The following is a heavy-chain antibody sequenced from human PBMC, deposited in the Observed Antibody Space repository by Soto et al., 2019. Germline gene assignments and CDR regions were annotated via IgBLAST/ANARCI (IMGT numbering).Heavy chain of an antibody. CDR3: ARDGGRHSGWIDY. CDR1: GGTFSSYS. CDR2: IIPIFGTA. D-gene: IGHD1-26*01. J-gene: IGHJ4*02. V-gene: IGHV1-69*01. Sequence: QVQLVQSGAEVKKPGSSVKVSCKASGGTFSSYSINWVRQAPGQGLEWMGEIIPIFGTANYAQKFQGRVTTSAHESTSTAYMEPSILRSADTAVYYCARDGGRHSGWIDYWGQGTLVTVSS.